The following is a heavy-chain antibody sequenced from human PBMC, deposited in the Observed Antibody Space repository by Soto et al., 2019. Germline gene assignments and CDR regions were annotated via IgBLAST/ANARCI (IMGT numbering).Heavy chain of an antibody. D-gene: IGHD1-7*01. V-gene: IGHV1-2*02. J-gene: IGHJ6*02. CDR1: GYIFTAYY. CDR2: FNPNSGDT. Sequence: ASVKVSCKASGYIFTAYYMHWVRQAPGQGPECMGWFNPNSGDTYYAQKFQGRITMTRDTSMSTAYMELSSLKSDDTAMYYCARGWNYGDYFYGLDVWGQGTTVTVSS. CDR3: ARGWNYGDYFYGLDV.